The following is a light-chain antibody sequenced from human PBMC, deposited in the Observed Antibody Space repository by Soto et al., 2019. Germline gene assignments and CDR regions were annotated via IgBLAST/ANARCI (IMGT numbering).Light chain of an antibody. CDR1: QSVSSH. CDR2: AAS. Sequence: EIVLTQSPATLSLSPGERATLSCRASQSVSSHLAWYQQKPGRAPRLLIYAASNRATGIPARFSGTGSGTDFTRTISSLEPEDFAVYYCQQHSNWLTFGGGTKVEIK. J-gene: IGKJ4*01. CDR3: QQHSNWLT. V-gene: IGKV3-11*01.